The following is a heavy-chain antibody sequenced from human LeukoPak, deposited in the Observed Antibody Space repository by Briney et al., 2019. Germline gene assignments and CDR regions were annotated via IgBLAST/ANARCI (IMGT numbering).Heavy chain of an antibody. V-gene: IGHV1-69*01. D-gene: IGHD3-22*01. Sequence: SVKVSCKASGGTFSIYAISWVRQAPGQGLEWMGGIIPIFGTANYAQKFQGRVTITADESTSTAYMELSSLRSEDTAVYYCAKRGHYYDSSGYFDEWGQGTLVTVSS. CDR1: GGTFSIYA. J-gene: IGHJ4*02. CDR2: IIPIFGTA. CDR3: AKRGHYYDSSGYFDE.